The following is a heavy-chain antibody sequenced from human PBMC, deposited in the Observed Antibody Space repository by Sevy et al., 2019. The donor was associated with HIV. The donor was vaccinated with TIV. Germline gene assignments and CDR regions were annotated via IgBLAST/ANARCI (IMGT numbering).Heavy chain of an antibody. CDR1: GFTFSSYS. D-gene: IGHD3-10*01. Sequence: GGSLRLSCAASGFTFSSYSMNWVRQAPGKGLEWVSSISSSSSYIYYADSVKGRFTISRDNAKNSLYLQMNSLRAEDTAVYYCARGKNWYYYGSGSYDTYYYYGMDVWGQGTTVTVSS. J-gene: IGHJ6*02. V-gene: IGHV3-21*01. CDR3: ARGKNWYYYGSGSYDTYYYYGMDV. CDR2: ISSSSSYI.